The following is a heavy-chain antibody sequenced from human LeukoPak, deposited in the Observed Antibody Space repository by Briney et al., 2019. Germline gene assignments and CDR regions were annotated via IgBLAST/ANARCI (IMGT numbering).Heavy chain of an antibody. V-gene: IGHV3-23*01. CDR1: GFTFSSYA. CDR3: AKRIKLDYYDSSGYDPYGMDV. CDR2: ISGSGGST. J-gene: IGHJ6*02. Sequence: GGSLRLSCAASGFTFSSYAMSWVRQAPGKGLEWVSAISGSGGSTYYADSVKGRFTISRDNSKNTLYLQMNSLRAEDTAVYYCAKRIKLDYYDSSGYDPYGMDVWGQGTTVTVSS. D-gene: IGHD3-22*01.